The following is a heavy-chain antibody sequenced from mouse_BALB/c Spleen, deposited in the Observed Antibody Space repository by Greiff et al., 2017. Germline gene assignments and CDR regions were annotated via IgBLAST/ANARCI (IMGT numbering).Heavy chain of an antibody. CDR2: INPDSSTI. CDR3: ARRVTGTGAPYAMDY. V-gene: IGHV4-1*02. J-gene: IGHJ4*01. D-gene: IGHD4-1*01. Sequence: EVKVIESGGGLVQPGGSLKLSCAASGFDFSRYWMSWVRQAPGKGLEWIGEINPDSSTINYTPSLKDKFIISRDNAKNTLYLQMSKVRSEDTALYYCARRVTGTGAPYAMDYWGQGTSVTVSS. CDR1: GFDFSRYW.